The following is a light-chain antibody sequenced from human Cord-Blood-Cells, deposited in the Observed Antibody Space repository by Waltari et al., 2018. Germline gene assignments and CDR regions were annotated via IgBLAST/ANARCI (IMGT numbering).Light chain of an antibody. Sequence: SGLTQDPAVSVALGQTVGITCQGASLRSYYASWYQQKPGKAPVLVIYGKNNRPSGSPDRFSGSSSGNTASLTITGAQAEDEADYYCNSRDSSGNHLVFGGGTKLTVL. V-gene: IGLV3-19*01. CDR1: SLRSYY. J-gene: IGLJ2*01. CDR2: GKN. CDR3: NSRDSSGNHLV.